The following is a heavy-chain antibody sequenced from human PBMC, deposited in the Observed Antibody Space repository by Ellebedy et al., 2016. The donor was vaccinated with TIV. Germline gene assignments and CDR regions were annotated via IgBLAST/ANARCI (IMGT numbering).Heavy chain of an antibody. Sequence: GESLKISCAASRFTFRGYGMHWVRQAPGKGPEWVAVISYDITNRYYADSVKGRFTISRDNSNNTLYLQIDNLRAEDTAVYYCAKERHARWVGPTYFDYWGPGTLVTVSS. CDR1: RFTFRGYG. J-gene: IGHJ4*02. D-gene: IGHD1-26*01. CDR2: ISYDITNR. V-gene: IGHV3-30*18. CDR3: AKERHARWVGPTYFDY.